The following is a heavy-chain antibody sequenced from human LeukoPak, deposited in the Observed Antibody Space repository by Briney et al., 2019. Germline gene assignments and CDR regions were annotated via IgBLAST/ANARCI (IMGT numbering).Heavy chain of an antibody. CDR1: GFTVSSNS. CDR3: ARRAGAYSHPYDY. CDR2: IYSDDT. J-gene: IGHJ4*02. Sequence: GGSLRLSCTVSGFTVSSNSMSWVRQAPGKGLEWVSFIYSDDTHYSDSVKGRFTISRDNSKNTLYLQMNSLRAEDTAVYYCARRAGAYSHPYDYWGQGTLVTVSS. V-gene: IGHV3-53*01. D-gene: IGHD4/OR15-4a*01.